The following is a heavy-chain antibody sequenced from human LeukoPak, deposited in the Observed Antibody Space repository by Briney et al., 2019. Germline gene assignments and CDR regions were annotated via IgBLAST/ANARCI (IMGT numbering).Heavy chain of an antibody. CDR2: ISYDGSNK. Sequence: GRSLRLSCAASGFTFSSYAMHWVRQAPGKGLEWVAVISYDGSNKYYADSVKGRFTISRDNSKNTLYLQMNSLRAEDTAVYYCARKYYYDSSGYRYYYYGMDVWGQGTTVTVSS. J-gene: IGHJ6*02. CDR3: ARKYYYDSSGYRYYYYGMDV. D-gene: IGHD3-22*01. CDR1: GFTFSSYA. V-gene: IGHV3-30-3*01.